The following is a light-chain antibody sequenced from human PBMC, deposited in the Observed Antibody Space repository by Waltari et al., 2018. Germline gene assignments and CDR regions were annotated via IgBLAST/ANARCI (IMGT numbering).Light chain of an antibody. CDR2: VAS. Sequence: DIVMTQSPVSLSVTPGEPASISCRSSQSLLHSNGYNYVDWHVQKPGQSPHLLIYVASKRASGVPDRFSGSGSGTDFTLKISRVEAEDVGVYYCMQTRETPQTFGQGTKVEIK. CDR1: QSLLHSNGYNY. V-gene: IGKV2-28*01. J-gene: IGKJ1*01. CDR3: MQTRETPQT.